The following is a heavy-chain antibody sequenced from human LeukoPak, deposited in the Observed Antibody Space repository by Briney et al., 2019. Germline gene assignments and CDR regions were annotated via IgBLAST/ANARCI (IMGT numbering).Heavy chain of an antibody. J-gene: IGHJ4*02. CDR2: INPSGGST. CDR1: GYTFTSYY. V-gene: IGHV1-46*01. D-gene: IGHD6-6*01. CDR3: ARDTLAARGPVVFDY. Sequence: ASVKVSCKASGYTFTSYYMHWVRQAPGQGLEWMGIINPSGGSTSYAQKFQGRVTMTRDTSTSTVYMELSSLRPEDTAVYYCARDTLAARGPVVFDYWGQGTLVTVSS.